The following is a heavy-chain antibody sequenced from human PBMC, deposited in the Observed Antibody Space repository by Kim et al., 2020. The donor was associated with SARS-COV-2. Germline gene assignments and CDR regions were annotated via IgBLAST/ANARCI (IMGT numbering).Heavy chain of an antibody. D-gene: IGHD3-16*01. CDR1: GGSVSSGSYY. V-gene: IGHV4-61*01. CDR2: IYYSGST. J-gene: IGHJ6*02. Sequence: SETLSLTCTVSGGSVSSGSYYWSWIRQPPGKGLEWIGYIYYSGSTNYNPSLKSRVTISVDTSKNQFSLKLSSVTAADTAVYYCARGDYYYYYGMDVWGQGTTVTVSS. CDR3: ARGDYYYYYGMDV.